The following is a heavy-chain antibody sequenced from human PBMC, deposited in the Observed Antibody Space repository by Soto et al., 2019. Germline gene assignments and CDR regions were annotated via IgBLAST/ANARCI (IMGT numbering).Heavy chain of an antibody. V-gene: IGHV4-34*01. CDR3: ARDKITCLFDY. CDR2: INHSGST. J-gene: IGHJ4*02. D-gene: IGHD3-10*01. Sequence: QVQLQQWGAGLLKPSETLSLTCAVYGGSFSGYYWTWIRQPPGTGLEWLGEINHSGSTNYNPSLKSRGTISVDTSKNQFSLKLTAVTAADTAVYYCARDKITCLFDYWGQGTLVTGSS. CDR1: GGSFSGYY.